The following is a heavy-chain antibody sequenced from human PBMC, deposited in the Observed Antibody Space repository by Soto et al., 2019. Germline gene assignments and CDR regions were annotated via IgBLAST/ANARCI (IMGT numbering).Heavy chain of an antibody. J-gene: IGHJ4*02. CDR2: IESKTDGGTT. V-gene: IGHV3-15*04. CDR1: GFTFSNTC. CDR3: ATDYYASGRLFGYFDF. D-gene: IGHD3-10*01. Sequence: EVQLVESGGGLVEPGGSLRLSCTASGFTFSNTCMNWVRQAPGKGLEWIGRIESKTDGGTTDYAAPVKGRFTISRDDSKNTLYLQMNSLKTEDTAVYYWATDYYASGRLFGYFDFWGQGTLAIVSS.